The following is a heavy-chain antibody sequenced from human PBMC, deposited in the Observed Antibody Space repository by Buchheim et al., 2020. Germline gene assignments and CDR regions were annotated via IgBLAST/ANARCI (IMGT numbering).Heavy chain of an antibody. V-gene: IGHV4-34*01. CDR1: GGSFSGYY. Sequence: QVQLQQWGAGLLKPSEPLSLTCAVYGGSFSGYYWSWIRQPPGKGLEWIGEINHRGSTNYNPSLKSRVTISVDTSKNQFSLKLSSVTAADTAVYYCARGRPMPYSSTDQLKRRHYYMDVWGKGTT. CDR3: ARGRPMPYSSTDQLKRRHYYMDV. CDR2: INHRGST. J-gene: IGHJ6*03. D-gene: IGHD6-13*01.